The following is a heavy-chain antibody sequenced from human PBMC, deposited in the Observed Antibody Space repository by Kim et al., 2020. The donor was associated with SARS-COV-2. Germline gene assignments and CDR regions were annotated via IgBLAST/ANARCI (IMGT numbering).Heavy chain of an antibody. V-gene: IGHV1-3*04. CDR3: ARVTTETMTFDH. CDR1: GYTFTNYH. CDR2: INTGDGNT. J-gene: IGHJ4*02. Sequence: ASVKVSCKASGYTFTNYHMHWVRQGPGQRLEWMAWINTGDGNTRYSQKFQDRVTITRDTSASTVYMEVSSLRSEDTAVYFCARVTTETMTFDHWGQGTLVTVSS. D-gene: IGHD4-17*01.